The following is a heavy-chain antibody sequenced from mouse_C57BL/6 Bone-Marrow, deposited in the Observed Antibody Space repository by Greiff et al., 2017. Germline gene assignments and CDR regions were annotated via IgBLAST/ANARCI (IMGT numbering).Heavy chain of an antibody. J-gene: IGHJ4*01. CDR1: GYSFTDYN. CDR2: INPNYGTT. D-gene: IGHD2-4*01. CDR3: ARVYDYHYAMDY. V-gene: IGHV1-39*01. Sequence: VQLQQSGPELVKPGASVKISCKASGYSFTDYNMNWVKQSIGKSLEWIGVINPNYGTTTYNQKFKGKATLTVDQSSSTAYMQLNSLTSEDSAVYYGARVYDYHYAMDYWGQGTSVTVSS.